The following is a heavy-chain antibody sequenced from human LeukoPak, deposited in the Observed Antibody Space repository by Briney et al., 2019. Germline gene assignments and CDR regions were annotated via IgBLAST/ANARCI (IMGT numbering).Heavy chain of an antibody. CDR1: GGSFSGYY. J-gene: IGHJ6*02. Sequence: SETLSLTCAVYGGSFSGYYWSWIRQPPGKGLEWIGEINHSGSTNYNPSLKSRVTISVDTSKNQFSLKLSSVTAADTAVYYCARSLRVGLLWYYYYGMDVWGQGTTVTVSS. D-gene: IGHD2-21*01. CDR2: INHSGST. V-gene: IGHV4-34*01. CDR3: ARSLRVGLLWYYYYGMDV.